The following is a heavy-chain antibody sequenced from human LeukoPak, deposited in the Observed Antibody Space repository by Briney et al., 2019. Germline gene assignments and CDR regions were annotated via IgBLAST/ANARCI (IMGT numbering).Heavy chain of an antibody. CDR1: GGSISSYY. CDR3: ARYYYDSSGYYYYFDY. D-gene: IGHD3-22*01. J-gene: IGHJ4*02. V-gene: IGHV4-59*01. Sequence: SETLSLTCTVSGGSISSYYWSWIRQPPGKGLEWIGYIHYSGSTHYNPSLKSRVTISVDTSKNQVSLKLRSVTAADTAVYYCARYYYDSSGYYYYFDYWGQGTLVTVSS. CDR2: IHYSGST.